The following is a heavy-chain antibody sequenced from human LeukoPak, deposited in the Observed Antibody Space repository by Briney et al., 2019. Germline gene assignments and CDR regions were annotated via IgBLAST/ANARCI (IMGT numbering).Heavy chain of an antibody. CDR2: IYSGGST. J-gene: IGHJ5*02. V-gene: IGHV3-53*04. CDR1: GFTVSSNY. Sequence: PGGSLRLSCAASGFTVSSNYMSWVRQAPGKGLEWVSVIYSGGSTYYADSVKGRFTISRHNSKNKLYLQMNSLRAEDTAVYYCAKDPAGIAAADPWGQGTLVTVSS. CDR3: AKDPAGIAAADP. D-gene: IGHD6-13*01.